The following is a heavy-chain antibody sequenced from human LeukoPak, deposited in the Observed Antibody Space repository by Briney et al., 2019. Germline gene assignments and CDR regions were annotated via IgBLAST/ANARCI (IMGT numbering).Heavy chain of an antibody. J-gene: IGHJ6*03. CDR1: GFTFSSYW. D-gene: IGHD6-13*01. CDR3: VRDPSYGSSWYYYMDV. Sequence: GGSLRLSCAASGFTFSSYWMSWVRQAPGKGLEWVSYISSSSFKIGYADSVKGRFTISRDNSKNTLYLQMDSLRVEDTAVYYCVRDPSYGSSWYYYMDVWGKGTTVTVSS. CDR2: ISSSSFKI. V-gene: IGHV3-48*04.